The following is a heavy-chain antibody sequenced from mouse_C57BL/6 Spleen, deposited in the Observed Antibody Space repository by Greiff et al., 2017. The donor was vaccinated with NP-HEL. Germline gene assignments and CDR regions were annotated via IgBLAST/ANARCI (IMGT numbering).Heavy chain of an antibody. CDR2: ISDGGSYT. J-gene: IGHJ2*01. Sequence: EVMLVESGGGLVKPGGSLKLSCAASGFTFSSYAMSWVRQTPETRLEWVATISDGGSYTYYPDNVKGPFTIARDNAKNNLYLQMRHLKSEDTAMYDRARNPGNLYNVDYWGQGTTLTVSS. D-gene: IGHD2-1*01. CDR1: GFTFSSYA. CDR3: ARNPGNLYNVDY. V-gene: IGHV5-4*03.